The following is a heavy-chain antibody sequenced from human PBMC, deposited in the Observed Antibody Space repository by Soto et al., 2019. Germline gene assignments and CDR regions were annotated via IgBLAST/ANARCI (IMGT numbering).Heavy chain of an antibody. D-gene: IGHD3-10*01. CDR2: INAGNDNT. CDR1: GYSFTTYG. Sequence: ASVKVSCKASGYSFTTYGIHWVRQAPGQRLEWMGWINAGNDNTKYSQKFQGRVTITRDTSASTAYMELSSLRSEDTAVYYCAAGYGSGGYYTTLGLNYYYYGMDVWGQGTTVTISS. CDR3: AAGYGSGGYYTTLGLNYYYYGMDV. V-gene: IGHV1-3*01. J-gene: IGHJ6*02.